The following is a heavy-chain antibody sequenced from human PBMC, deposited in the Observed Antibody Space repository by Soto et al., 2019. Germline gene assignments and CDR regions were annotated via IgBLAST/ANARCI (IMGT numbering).Heavy chain of an antibody. CDR3: ARERKYSSGWDFDY. D-gene: IGHD6-19*01. V-gene: IGHV1-18*01. CDR2: ISAYNGNT. J-gene: IGHJ4*02. CDR1: GYTFTSYG. Sequence: ASVKVSCKASGYTFTSYGISWVRQAPGQGLEWMGWISAYNGNTNYAQKLRGRVTMTTDTSTSTAYMELRSLRSDDTAVYYCARERKYSSGWDFDYWGQGTLVTVSS.